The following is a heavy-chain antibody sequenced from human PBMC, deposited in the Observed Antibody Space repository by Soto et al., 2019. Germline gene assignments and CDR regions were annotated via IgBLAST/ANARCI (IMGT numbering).Heavy chain of an antibody. Sequence: QVQLVESGGGLVKPGGSLRLSCAASGFTFSDYYMSWIRQAPGKGLEWVSYISSSGSTIYYADSVKGRFTISRDNAKNSLYLQMKRPRAEDKAVYYCARGRVEMATPNQGDYLDYWGQGTLVTVSS. CDR3: ARGRVEMATPNQGDYLDY. CDR1: GFTFSDYY. J-gene: IGHJ4*02. D-gene: IGHD5-12*01. CDR2: ISSSGSTI. V-gene: IGHV3-11*01.